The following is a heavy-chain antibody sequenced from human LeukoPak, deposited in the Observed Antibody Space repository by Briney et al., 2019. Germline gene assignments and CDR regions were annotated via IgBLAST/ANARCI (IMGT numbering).Heavy chain of an antibody. CDR1: GFTFSRHG. CDR3: AREAAWGNWYFDL. Sequence: GGSLRLSCAASGFTFSRHGMHWVRQAPGKGLEWVAVIGDTGRAKHYADSVEGRFTASRDNFKNTLYLEMNSLRYDDTALYYCAREAAWGNWYFDLWGRGTLVTVSS. CDR2: IGDTGRAK. V-gene: IGHV3-30*03. D-gene: IGHD3-16*01. J-gene: IGHJ2*01.